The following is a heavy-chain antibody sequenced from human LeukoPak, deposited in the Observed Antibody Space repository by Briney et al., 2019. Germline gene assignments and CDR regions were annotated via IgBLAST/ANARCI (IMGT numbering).Heavy chain of an antibody. J-gene: IGHJ4*02. CDR2: ISGSGGST. V-gene: IGHV3-23*01. CDR1: GFTFSSYA. Sequence: PGGSLRLSCAASGFTFSSYAMSWVRQAPGKGLEWVSAISGSGGSTYYADSVKGRFTISRDNSKNTLYLQMNSLRAEDTAVYYCAKGRGYSGYDSAPFDYWGQGTLVTVSS. D-gene: IGHD5-12*01. CDR3: AKGRGYSGYDSAPFDY.